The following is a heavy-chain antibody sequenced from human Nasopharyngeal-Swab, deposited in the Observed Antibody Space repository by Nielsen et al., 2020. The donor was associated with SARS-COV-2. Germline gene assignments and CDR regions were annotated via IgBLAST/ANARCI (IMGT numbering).Heavy chain of an antibody. CDR2: ISYDGSNK. J-gene: IGHJ6*02. CDR1: GFTFSSYG. Sequence: GESLKISCAASGFTFSSYGMHWVRQAPGKGLEWVAVISYDGSNKYYADSVKVRFTISRDNSKNTLYLQMNSLRAEDTAVYYCAKDLYIKEGLIQLWGGYYYYGMDVWGQGTTVTVSS. CDR3: AKDLYIKEGLIQLWGGYYYYGMDV. V-gene: IGHV3-30*18. D-gene: IGHD5-18*01.